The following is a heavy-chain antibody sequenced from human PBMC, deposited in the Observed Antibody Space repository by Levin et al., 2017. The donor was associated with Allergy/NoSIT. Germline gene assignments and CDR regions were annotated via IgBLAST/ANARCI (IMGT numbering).Heavy chain of an antibody. CDR3: AKLNRIGTTSCYFDY. CDR2: IGITAGNT. V-gene: IGHV3-23*01. J-gene: IGHJ4*02. CDR1: GFTFSSYD. Sequence: GGSLRLSCAASGFTFSSYDMSWVRQAPGKGLEWVSNIGITAGNTYYADSVKGRFTISRDNSRKTLSLQMNNLRAEDTAVYYCAKLNRIGTTSCYFDYWGQGTLVTVSP. D-gene: IGHD1-7*01.